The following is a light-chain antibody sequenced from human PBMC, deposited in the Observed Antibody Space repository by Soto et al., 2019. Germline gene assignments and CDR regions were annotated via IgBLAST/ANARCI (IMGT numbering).Light chain of an antibody. J-gene: IGLJ1*01. CDR2: EVS. CDR3: SSYAGITPYV. CDR1: SSDVGGYTY. Sequence: QSALTQPPSASGSPGQSVTMSCTGTSSDVGGYTYVSWYQQHPGKAPKLMIYEVSKRPSGVPDRFSGSKSGNTASLTVSGLQAEDEADYYCSSYAGITPYVFGTGTKV. V-gene: IGLV2-8*01.